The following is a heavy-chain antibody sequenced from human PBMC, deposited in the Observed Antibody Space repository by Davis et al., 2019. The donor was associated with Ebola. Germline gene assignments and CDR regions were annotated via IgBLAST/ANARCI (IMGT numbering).Heavy chain of an antibody. J-gene: IGHJ4*02. CDR2: IFSSDRK. D-gene: IGHD2-15*01. Sequence: SGPTLVKPTQTLTLTCSLSGFSLNTRGMGVSWMRQPPGKALEWLAHIFSSDRKSYSTSLKGRVTISKDASESQVVLTMANVDPVDTATYYCAQIIEGSSSSGFDCWGQGILVTVSS. CDR1: GFSLNTRGMG. CDR3: AQIIEGSSSSGFDC. V-gene: IGHV2-26*01.